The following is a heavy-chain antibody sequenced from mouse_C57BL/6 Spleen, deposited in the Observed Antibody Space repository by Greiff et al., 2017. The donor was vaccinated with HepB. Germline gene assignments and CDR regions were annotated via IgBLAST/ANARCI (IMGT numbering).Heavy chain of an antibody. CDR2: IDPSDSYT. V-gene: IGHV1-59*01. CDR3: ARGQLRPSYLDY. J-gene: IGHJ2*01. Sequence: QVQLQQPGAELVRPGTSVKLSCKASGYTFTSYWMHWVKQRPGQGLEWIGVIDPSDSYTNYNQKFKGKATLTVDTSSSTAYMQLSSLTSEDSAVYYCARGQLRPSYLDYWGQGTTLTVSS. CDR1: GYTFTSYW. D-gene: IGHD3-2*02.